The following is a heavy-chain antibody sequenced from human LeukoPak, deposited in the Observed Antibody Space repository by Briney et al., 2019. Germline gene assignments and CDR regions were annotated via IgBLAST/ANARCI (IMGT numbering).Heavy chain of an antibody. J-gene: IGHJ4*02. Sequence: ASETLSLTCTVSGGSISSGSYYWSWIRQPAGKGLEWIGRIYTSGSTNYNPSLKSRVTISVDTSKNQFSLKLSSVTAADTAVYYCASNPLWFGRGYFDYWGQGTLVTVSS. CDR1: GGSISSGSYY. D-gene: IGHD3-10*01. CDR2: IYTSGST. CDR3: ASNPLWFGRGYFDY. V-gene: IGHV4-61*02.